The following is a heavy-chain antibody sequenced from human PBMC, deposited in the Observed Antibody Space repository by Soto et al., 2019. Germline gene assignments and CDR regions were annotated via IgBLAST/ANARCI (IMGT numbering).Heavy chain of an antibody. CDR3: AREGSADYGSSGMDV. CDR2: VNPSSGGT. J-gene: IGHJ6*02. CDR1: GFTDYY. Sequence: ASVKVSCKASGFTDYYIHWVRQAPGQGLEWMGWVNPSSGGTNYAQKFQGRVAMTMDTFISTAYMELSRLQSDDTAVYYCAREGSADYGSSGMDVWGQGTTVTVSS. D-gene: IGHD4-17*01. V-gene: IGHV1-2*02.